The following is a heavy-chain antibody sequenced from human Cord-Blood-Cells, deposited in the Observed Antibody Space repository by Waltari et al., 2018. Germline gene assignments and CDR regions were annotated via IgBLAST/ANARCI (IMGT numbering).Heavy chain of an antibody. CDR3: AKAGGGYCSGGSCYEAYYYYYYGMDV. Sequence: GGGLVQPGRSLRLSCAASGFTFDDYAMHWVRQAPGKGLEWVSGISWNSGSIGYADSVKDRFTISRDNAKNSLYLQMNSLRAEDTALYYCAKAGGGYCSGGSCYEAYYYYYYGMDVWGQGTTVTVSS. CDR1: GFTFDDYA. CDR2: ISWNSGSI. J-gene: IGHJ6*02. D-gene: IGHD2-15*01. V-gene: IGHV3-9*01.